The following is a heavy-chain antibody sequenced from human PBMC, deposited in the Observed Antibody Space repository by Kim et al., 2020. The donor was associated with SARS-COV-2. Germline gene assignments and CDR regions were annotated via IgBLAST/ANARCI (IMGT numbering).Heavy chain of an antibody. CDR1: GFTFSSYG. V-gene: IGHV3-33*06. CDR2: IWYDGSNK. D-gene: IGHD3-10*01. CDR3: AKSLFTMVRGNGMDV. Sequence: GGSLRLSCAASGFTFSSYGMHWVRQAPGKGLEWVAVIWYDGSNKYYADSVKGRFTISRDNSKNTLYLQMNSLRAEDTAVYYCAKSLFTMVRGNGMDVWGQGTTVTVSS. J-gene: IGHJ6*02.